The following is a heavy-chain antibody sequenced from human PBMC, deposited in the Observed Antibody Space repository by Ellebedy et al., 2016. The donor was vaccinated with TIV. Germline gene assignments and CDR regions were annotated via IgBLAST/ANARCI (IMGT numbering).Heavy chain of an antibody. CDR2: FYYTGNT. J-gene: IGHJ6*02. V-gene: IGHV4-39*01. Sequence: MPGGSLRLSCTVSGDSVSSSSYYWGWIRQPPGQGLEWIGAFYYTGNTYYNPSLKSRVILSVDTAKNQFSLKLRSVTAADTAVYFCAREQSSDYGMDVWGLGTTVTVSS. CDR3: AREQSSDYGMDV. D-gene: IGHD6-19*01. CDR1: GDSVSSSSYY.